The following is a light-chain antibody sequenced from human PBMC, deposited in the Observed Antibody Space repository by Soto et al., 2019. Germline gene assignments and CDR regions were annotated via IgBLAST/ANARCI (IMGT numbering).Light chain of an antibody. CDR2: KAS. CDR1: QSIGRW. CDR3: QHYNCYSEA. Sequence: DIQMTQSPSTLSAFVGDRVTITCRASQSIGRWLAWYQQKPGKAPKLMIYKASTVKSVVPSLCGGSGARTEFTLTISRQQPDDFATYYYQHYNCYSEAFGQGTKVDIK. J-gene: IGKJ1*01. V-gene: IGKV1-5*03.